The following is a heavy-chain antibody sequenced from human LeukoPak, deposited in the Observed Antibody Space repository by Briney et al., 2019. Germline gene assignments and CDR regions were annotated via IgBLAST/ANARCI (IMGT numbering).Heavy chain of an antibody. J-gene: IGHJ6*03. D-gene: IGHD3-3*01. Sequence: SETLSLTCTVSGASIAGSSNYWVWTRQPPGTGLEWVGNIYYSGNTYYNPSLKSRVTISVDTSKNQFSLNLASVTAADTAVYYCARGRGDFWSGYYTDYYMDVWGKGTTVTVSS. CDR1: GASIAGSSNY. CDR2: IYYSGNT. CDR3: ARGRGDFWSGYYTDYYMDV. V-gene: IGHV4-39*07.